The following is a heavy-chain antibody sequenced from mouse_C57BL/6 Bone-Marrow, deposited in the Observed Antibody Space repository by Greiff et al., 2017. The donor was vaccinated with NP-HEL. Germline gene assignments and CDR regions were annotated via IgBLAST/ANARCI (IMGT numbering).Heavy chain of an antibody. CDR3: ARDPHYYGSSRYYYAMDY. V-gene: IGHV7-3*01. Sequence: EVKLVESGGGLVQPGGSLSLSCAASGFTFTDYYMSWVRQPPGKALEWLGFIRNKANGYTTEYSASVKGRFTISRDNSQSILYLQMNALRAEDSATYYCARDPHYYGSSRYYYAMDYWGQGTSVTVSS. J-gene: IGHJ4*01. D-gene: IGHD1-1*01. CDR1: GFTFTDYY. CDR2: IRNKANGYTT.